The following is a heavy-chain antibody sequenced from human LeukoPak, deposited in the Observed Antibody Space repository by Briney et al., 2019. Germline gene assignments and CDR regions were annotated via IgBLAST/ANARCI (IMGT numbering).Heavy chain of an antibody. J-gene: IGHJ4*02. CDR1: GDSVSSKSVS. Sequence: SQTLSLTCAISGDSVSSKSVSWNWVRQSPSRGLEYLGRTRYRSTWNTFYSLSVQGRITINADTSRNQVSLRLNSVTPGDTALYYCVRDFNWAFDYWGQGTLVTVSS. V-gene: IGHV6-1*01. CDR2: TRYRSTWNT. D-gene: IGHD7-27*01. CDR3: VRDFNWAFDY.